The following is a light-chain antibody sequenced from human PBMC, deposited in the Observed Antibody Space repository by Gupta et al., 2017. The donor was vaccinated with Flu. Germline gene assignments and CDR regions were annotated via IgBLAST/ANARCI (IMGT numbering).Light chain of an antibody. V-gene: IGLV1-51*02. Sequence: KGSIACSGSRSNIGNNYVSWYQQRPGAAPKLLIYETKKRPPGIPDRFSGSKSDTSATLGIAGLHTGDEADYYCGTWDSSLSAWVFGGGTKLTVL. CDR3: GTWDSSLSAWV. CDR2: ETK. J-gene: IGLJ3*02. CDR1: RSNIGNNY.